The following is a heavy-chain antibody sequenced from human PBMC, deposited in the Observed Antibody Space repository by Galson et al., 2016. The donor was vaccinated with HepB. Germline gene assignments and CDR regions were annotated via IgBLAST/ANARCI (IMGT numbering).Heavy chain of an antibody. CDR2: TYYRSKWWT. Sequence: CAISGDSVSSSTAAWNWIRQSPSRGLEWLGRTYYRSKWWTDYASSVKGRLSIDAATSKNQFSLHLKSVTHEDTALYYCARDRDNDTWLDSRGQGTLVTVPS. CDR3: ARDRDNDTWLDS. D-gene: IGHD1-1*01. CDR1: GDSVSSSTAA. J-gene: IGHJ5*01. V-gene: IGHV6-1*01.